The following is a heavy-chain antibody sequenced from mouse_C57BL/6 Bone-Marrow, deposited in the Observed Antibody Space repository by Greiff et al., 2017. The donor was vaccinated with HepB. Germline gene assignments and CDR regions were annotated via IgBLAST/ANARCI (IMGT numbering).Heavy chain of an antibody. CDR3: TPTGTSAY. V-gene: IGHV6-3*01. J-gene: IGHJ3*01. Sequence: EVKVEESGGGLVQPGGSMKLSCVASGFTFSNYWMNWVRQSPEKGLEWVAQIRLKSDNYATHYAESVKGRFTISRDDSKSSVYLQMNNLRAEDTGIYYCTPTGTSAYWGQGTLVTVSA. D-gene: IGHD4-1*02. CDR2: IRLKSDNYAT. CDR1: GFTFSNYW.